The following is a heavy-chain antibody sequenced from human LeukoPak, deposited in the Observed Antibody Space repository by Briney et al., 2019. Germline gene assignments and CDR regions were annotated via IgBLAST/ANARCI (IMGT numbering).Heavy chain of an antibody. CDR1: GFTFSSYG. Sequence: PGGSLRLSCAASGFTFSSYGMHWVRQAPGKGLEWVAFIRYDGNNKLYADSMKGRFTISRDNSKNTLYLHINSLRAEDTAVYYCVKHNPLDHWRQATLVIVHS. D-gene: IGHD1-14*01. V-gene: IGHV3-30*02. J-gene: IGHJ5*02. CDR2: IRYDGNNK. CDR3: VKHNPLDH.